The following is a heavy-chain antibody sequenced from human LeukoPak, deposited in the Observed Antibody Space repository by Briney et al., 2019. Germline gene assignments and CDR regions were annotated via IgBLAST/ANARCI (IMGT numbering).Heavy chain of an antibody. D-gene: IGHD3-9*01. CDR2: ISSSGSTI. CDR3: ARDGSSTGAIFTAY. J-gene: IGHJ4*02. Sequence: GGSLRLSCAASGFTFSSYEMNWVRQAPGKGLEWVSYISSSGSTIYYADSVKGRFTISRDNAKNSLYLQMNSLRAEDTAVYYCARDGSSTGAIFTAYWGQGTLVTVFS. V-gene: IGHV3-48*03. CDR1: GFTFSSYE.